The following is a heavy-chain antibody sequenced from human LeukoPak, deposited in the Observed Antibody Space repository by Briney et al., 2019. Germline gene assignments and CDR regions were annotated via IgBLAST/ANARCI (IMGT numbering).Heavy chain of an antibody. J-gene: IGHJ4*02. CDR3: ARLPYYDSSGYYHGNFDY. CDR1: GGSISSSSYY. V-gene: IGHV4-39*01. Sequence: PSETLSLTCTVSGGSISSSSYYWGWIRQPPGKGLEWIGSIYYGGSTYYNPSLKSRVTISVDTSKNQFSLKLSSVTAADTAVYYCARLPYYDSSGYYHGNFDYWGQGTLVTVSS. CDR2: IYYGGST. D-gene: IGHD3-22*01.